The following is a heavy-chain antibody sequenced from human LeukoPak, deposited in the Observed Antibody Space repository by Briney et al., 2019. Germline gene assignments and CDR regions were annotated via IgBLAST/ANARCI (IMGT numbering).Heavy chain of an antibody. CDR3: ARARGDSPRIYYYMGV. D-gene: IGHD3-16*01. J-gene: IGHJ6*03. CDR2: IYYIGTA. CDR1: GDSISIGDYR. Sequence: SQTLSLTCSVSGDSISIGDYRWSWIRQSPGKGLEWIGYIYYIGTAYYNPSLRSRVALSADTSKNQFSLKLNSVTVADSAVYFCARARGDSPRIYYYMGVWGKGTTVTVSS. V-gene: IGHV4-30-4*01.